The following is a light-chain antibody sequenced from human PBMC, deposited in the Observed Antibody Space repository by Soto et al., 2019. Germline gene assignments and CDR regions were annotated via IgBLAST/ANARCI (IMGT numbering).Light chain of an antibody. CDR2: GAS. V-gene: IGKV3-15*01. CDR1: QSVSSN. Sequence: EIVMTQSPATLSVSPGERATLSCRASQSVSSNLAWYQQKPRQAPRLLIYGASTRATGIPARFSGSGYATEFTHTISSLQSEDFAVYYCQQYNNWPPLTFGGGTKMEIK. J-gene: IGKJ4*01. CDR3: QQYNNWPPLT.